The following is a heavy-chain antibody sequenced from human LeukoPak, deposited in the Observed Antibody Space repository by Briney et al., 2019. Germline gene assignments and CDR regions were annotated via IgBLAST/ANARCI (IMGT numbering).Heavy chain of an antibody. V-gene: IGHV1-46*01. Sequence: ASVKVSCKASGYTFTSYYMHWVRQAPGQGLEWMGIINPSGGSTSYAQKFQGRVTMTRDTSTSTVYMELSSLRSEDTAVYYCARVLRPDYYDSSGYSHPFDYWGQGTLVTVSS. CDR3: ARVLRPDYYDSSGYSHPFDY. CDR2: INPSGGST. CDR1: GYTFTSYY. J-gene: IGHJ4*02. D-gene: IGHD3-22*01.